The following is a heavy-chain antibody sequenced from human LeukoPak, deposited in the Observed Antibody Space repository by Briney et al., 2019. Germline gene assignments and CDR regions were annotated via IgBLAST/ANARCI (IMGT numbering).Heavy chain of an antibody. D-gene: IGHD3-10*01. V-gene: IGHV3-23*01. CDR2: ISGSGGST. Sequence: GGSLRLSCAASGFTFSSYAMGWVPQAPGKGLEWVSAISGSGGSTYYADSVKGRFTISRDNSKNTLYLQMNSLRAEDTAVYYCAKVPSMVRGVIIGYWGQGTLVTVSS. CDR1: GFTFSSYA. J-gene: IGHJ4*02. CDR3: AKVPSMVRGVIIGY.